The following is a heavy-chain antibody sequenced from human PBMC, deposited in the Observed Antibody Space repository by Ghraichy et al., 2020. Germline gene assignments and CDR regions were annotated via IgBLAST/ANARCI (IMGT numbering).Heavy chain of an antibody. V-gene: IGHV3-7*01. D-gene: IGHD6-19*01. CDR1: GFTFRNSW. CDR3: ARDAPSGWGELDY. J-gene: IGHJ4*02. Sequence: GGSLRLSCAASGFTFRNSWMNWVRQAPGKGLEWVAYIDQDGGEKNYVDYVSGRFTISRDNAKNSLYLQMNSLRVEDTAVYYCARDAPSGWGELDYWGQGTPVTVSA. CDR2: IDQDGGEK.